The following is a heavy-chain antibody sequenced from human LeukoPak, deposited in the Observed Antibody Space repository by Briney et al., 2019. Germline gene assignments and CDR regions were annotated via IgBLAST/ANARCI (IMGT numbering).Heavy chain of an antibody. D-gene: IGHD3-22*01. CDR3: ARRPGLVVVPKFDY. V-gene: IGHV4-39*07. CDR1: GGSISSGSYY. CDR2: IYYSGST. J-gene: IGHJ4*02. Sequence: SETLSLTCTVSGGSISSGSYYWGWIRQPPGKGLEWIGSIYYSGSTYYNPSLKSRVTISVDTSKNQFSLKLSSVTAADTAVYYCARRPGLVVVPKFDYWGQGTLVTVSS.